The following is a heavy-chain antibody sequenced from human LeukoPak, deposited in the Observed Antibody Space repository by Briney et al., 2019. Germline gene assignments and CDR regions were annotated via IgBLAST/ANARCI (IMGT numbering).Heavy chain of an antibody. V-gene: IGHV5-51*01. J-gene: IGHJ3*02. CDR3: ARLTSVDAFDI. Sequence: GESLKISCKGSGYSFTTYWIGWVRQVPGKGLEWMGIIYPGDSETRYSPSFQGQVTISADKSINTAYLQWSSLKASDSAMYYCARLTSVDAFDIWGQGTMVTVSS. CDR2: IYPGDSET. D-gene: IGHD4-17*01. CDR1: GYSFTTYW.